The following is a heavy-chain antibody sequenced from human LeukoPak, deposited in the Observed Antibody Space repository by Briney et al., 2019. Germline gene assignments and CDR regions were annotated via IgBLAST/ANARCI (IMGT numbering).Heavy chain of an antibody. J-gene: IGHJ6*03. D-gene: IGHD3-9*01. V-gene: IGHV3-23*01. Sequence: GGSLRLSCAASGFTFSTYGIHWVRQAPGKGLEWVSAVSGSGYSTYYADSVKGLFTISRDNSKNTLYLQMNSLRAEDTAVYYCAKVPYYDILTRGYYYYYMDVWGKGTTVTVSS. CDR1: GFTFSTYG. CDR3: AKVPYYDILTRGYYYYYMDV. CDR2: VSGSGYST.